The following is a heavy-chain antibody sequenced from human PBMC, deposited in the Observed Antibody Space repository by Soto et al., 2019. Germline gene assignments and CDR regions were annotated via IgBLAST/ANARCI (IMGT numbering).Heavy chain of an antibody. Sequence: QVQLVQSGAEVKKPGASVKVSCKASGYTFTSYAMHWVRQAPGQRLEWMGWINAGNGNTKYSQKFQGRVTITRDTSASTAYMELSSLRSEDTAVYYCARAQDCSGGSCPRYFQHWGQGTLVTVSS. J-gene: IGHJ1*01. CDR1: GYTFTSYA. D-gene: IGHD2-15*01. V-gene: IGHV1-3*01. CDR2: INAGNGNT. CDR3: ARAQDCSGGSCPRYFQH.